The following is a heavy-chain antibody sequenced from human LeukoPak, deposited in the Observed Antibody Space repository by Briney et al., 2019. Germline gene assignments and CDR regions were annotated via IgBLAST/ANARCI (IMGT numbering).Heavy chain of an antibody. D-gene: IGHD3-10*01. Sequence: SETLSLTCTVSGGSISSGPYYWGWIRQPAGKGLEWIGRIYTSGSTNYNPSLKSRVTISVDTSKNQFSLKLSSVTAADTAVYYCARDLWGSGIDNWGQGTLVTVSS. J-gene: IGHJ4*02. V-gene: IGHV4-61*02. CDR2: IYTSGST. CDR3: ARDLWGSGIDN. CDR1: GGSISSGPYY.